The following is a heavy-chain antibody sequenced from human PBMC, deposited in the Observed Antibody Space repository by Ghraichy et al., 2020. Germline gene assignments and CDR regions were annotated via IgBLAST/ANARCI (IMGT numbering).Heavy chain of an antibody. CDR2: IYSGGST. J-gene: IGHJ4*02. V-gene: IGHV3-66*02. CDR1: GFTVSSNY. CDR3: ASEDRRYYFDY. Sequence: GGSLRLSCAASGFTVSSNYMSWVRQAPGKGLEWVSVIYSGGSTYYADSVKGRFTISRDNSKNTLYLQMNSLRAEDTAVYYCASEDRRYYFDYWGQGTLVTVSS.